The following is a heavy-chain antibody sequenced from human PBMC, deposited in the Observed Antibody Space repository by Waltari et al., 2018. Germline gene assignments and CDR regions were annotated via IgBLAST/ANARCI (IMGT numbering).Heavy chain of an antibody. CDR2: IKQDGSEK. Sequence: EVQLVESGGGLVQPGESLRLSCAASGFTFSGNWVAWVRQAPGKGLEWVANIKQDGSEKNYVDSVKGRFTISRDNARNSLYLQMNSLRAEDTAVYYCARLWNGPDCWGQGTLVTVSS. CDR1: GFTFSGNW. D-gene: IGHD1-1*01. CDR3: ARLWNGPDC. V-gene: IGHV3-7*03. J-gene: IGHJ4*02.